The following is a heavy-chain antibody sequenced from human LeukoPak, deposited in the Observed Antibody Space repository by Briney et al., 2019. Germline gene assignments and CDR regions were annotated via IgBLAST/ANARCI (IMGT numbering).Heavy chain of an antibody. CDR1: GGSISSYY. J-gene: IGHJ4*02. CDR2: IYYSGST. Sequence: SETLSLTCTVSGGSISSYYWSWIRQPPGKGLEWIGYIYYSGSTNYNPSLKSRVTISVDTSKNQFSLKLSSVTAADTAVYYCATGYDSSGYYHDYWGQGTLVTVSS. CDR3: ATGYDSSGYYHDY. D-gene: IGHD3-22*01. V-gene: IGHV4-59*01.